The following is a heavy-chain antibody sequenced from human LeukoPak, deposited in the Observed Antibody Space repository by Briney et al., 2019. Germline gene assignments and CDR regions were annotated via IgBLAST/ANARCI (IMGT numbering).Heavy chain of an antibody. CDR1: SGSISSNNW. Sequence: SETLSLTCAVSSGSISSNNWWNWFRQPPGKCLEWIGEIYHSGSTNYNPSLKSRVTMSVDKSKNQFSLRLSSVTAADAAVYYCATYWYYYDSSGYFPYWGQGTLVTVSS. V-gene: IGHV4-4*02. CDR2: IYHSGST. CDR3: ATYWYYYDSSGYFPY. D-gene: IGHD3-22*01. J-gene: IGHJ4*02.